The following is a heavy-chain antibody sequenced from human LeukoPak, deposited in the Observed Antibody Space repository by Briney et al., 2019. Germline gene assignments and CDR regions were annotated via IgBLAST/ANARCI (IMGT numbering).Heavy chain of an antibody. CDR3: ARSSLRFLEWLLSRYYYYMDV. V-gene: IGHV1-69*13. D-gene: IGHD3-3*01. CDR2: IIPIFGTA. CDR1: GGTFSSYA. Sequence: ASVKVSCKASGGTFSSYAISWVRQAPGQGLEWMGGIIPIFGTANYAQKFQGRVTITADESTSTAYMELSSPRSEDTAVYYCARSSLRFLEWLLSRYYYYMDVWGKGTTVTVSS. J-gene: IGHJ6*03.